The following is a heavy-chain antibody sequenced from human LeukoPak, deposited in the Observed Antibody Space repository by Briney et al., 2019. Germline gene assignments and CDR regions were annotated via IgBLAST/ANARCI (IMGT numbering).Heavy chain of an antibody. CDR3: TRESGSYHGNDY. V-gene: IGHV1-2*06. Sequence: ASVKVSCKASGYTFTSYAMHWVRQATGQGLEWMGRINPNNGGTNYAQKFQGRVTMTGDTSISTAYMELSSLRSDDTAVYYCTRESGSYHGNDYWGQGTLVTVSS. J-gene: IGHJ4*02. CDR1: GYTFTSYA. D-gene: IGHD1-26*01. CDR2: INPNNGGT.